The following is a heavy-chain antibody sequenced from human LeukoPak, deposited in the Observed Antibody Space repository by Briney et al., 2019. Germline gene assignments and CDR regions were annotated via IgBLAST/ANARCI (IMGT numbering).Heavy chain of an antibody. CDR2: IKHSGST. CDR3: RRGRGDVDTAIVDGEIDY. V-gene: IGHV4-34*01. D-gene: IGHD5-18*01. CDR1: GGSSSVYS. J-gene: IGHJ4*02. Sequence: SESLSLTCAIYGGSSSVYSWSWNRHPPGKGLEWDGEIKHSGSTNNNPSLKSRVSISGEKPKDQFSWSFNPLAPADPAFFYWRRGRGDVDTAIVDGEIDYWGQGTLVSVSS.